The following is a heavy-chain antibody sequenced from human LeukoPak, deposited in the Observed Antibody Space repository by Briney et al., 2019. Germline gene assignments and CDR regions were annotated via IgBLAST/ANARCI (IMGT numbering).Heavy chain of an antibody. V-gene: IGHV3-23*01. CDR3: AKSNAYYDFWNY. CDR2: ISGSGGST. CDR1: GFTFSSYA. J-gene: IGHJ4*02. D-gene: IGHD3-3*01. Sequence: GGSLRLSCAASGFTFSSYAMSWFRQAPGKGLEGVSAISGSGGSTYYADSVKGRFTISRDNSKNTLYLQINSLRAEDTAVYYCAKSNAYYDFWNYWGQGTLVTVSS.